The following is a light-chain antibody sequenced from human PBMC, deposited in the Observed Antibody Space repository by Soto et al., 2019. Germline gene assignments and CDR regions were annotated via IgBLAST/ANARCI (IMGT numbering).Light chain of an antibody. CDR2: GAS. V-gene: IGKV3-15*01. Sequence: EIVMTKSPSTLSVSPGERATLSCRASQSVSSNLAWYQQKPGQAPRLLIYGASTRATGIPARFSGSGSGTEFTLTISSLQSEDFAVYYCQQYNNLWTFGQGAKVDIK. CDR3: QQYNNLWT. CDR1: QSVSSN. J-gene: IGKJ1*01.